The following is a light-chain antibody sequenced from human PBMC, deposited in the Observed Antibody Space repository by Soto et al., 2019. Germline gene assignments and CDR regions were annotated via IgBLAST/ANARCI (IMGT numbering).Light chain of an antibody. V-gene: IGKV1-39*01. CDR3: QQSFNSPPHA. CDR2: SAF. Sequence: DIQMTQSPSSPSASVRDRVTITCRASQSITTYLNGYQQEPGKAPKLLIYSAFTLQSGVQSMFSGSGSGSDFTFTISSLQAEACANYYCQQSFNSPPHAFSQGTTLEI. CDR1: QSITTY. J-gene: IGKJ2*01.